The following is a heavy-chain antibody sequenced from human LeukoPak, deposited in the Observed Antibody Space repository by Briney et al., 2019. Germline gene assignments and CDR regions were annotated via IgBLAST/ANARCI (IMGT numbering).Heavy chain of an antibody. Sequence: SETLSLTCAVSGGSISSSNWWSWVRQPPGKGLEWLGEIYHSGSTNYNPSLKSRVTISVEKSKNQFSLKLSSVTAADTAVYYCARRSQRFGELLPGYWGQGTLVTVSS. CDR1: GGSISSSNW. D-gene: IGHD3-10*01. V-gene: IGHV4-4*02. CDR3: ARRSQRFGELLPGY. J-gene: IGHJ4*02. CDR2: IYHSGST.